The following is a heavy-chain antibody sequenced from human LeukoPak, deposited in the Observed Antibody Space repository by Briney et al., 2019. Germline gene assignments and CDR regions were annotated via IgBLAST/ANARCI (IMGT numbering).Heavy chain of an antibody. V-gene: IGHV3-7*01. CDR1: GFIFSDSW. CDR2: IRPEGTDK. CDR3: ARGLRFNDY. J-gene: IGHJ4*02. Sequence: GGSLRLSCVASGFIFSDSWMSWVRQAPGKGLECVANIRPEGTDKYYVDSVKGRFTISRDNAKSSLYLQMNSLRPEDTAVYFCARGLRFNDYWGQGTLVSVSS.